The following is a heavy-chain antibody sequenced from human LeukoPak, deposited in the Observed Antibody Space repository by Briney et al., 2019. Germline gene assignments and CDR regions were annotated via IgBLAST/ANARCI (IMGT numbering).Heavy chain of an antibody. Sequence: SETLSLTCTVSDDSITMYYWTWIRQPPGKGLEWIGYVDHTGSTKFNPSLNGRVSISRDTSKNQFSLKLSSVTAADTAVYYCARVNIAAAGLTFDPWGQGTLVTVSS. CDR2: VDHTGST. CDR3: ARVNIAAAGLTFDP. V-gene: IGHV4-59*12. D-gene: IGHD6-13*01. CDR1: DDSITMYY. J-gene: IGHJ5*02.